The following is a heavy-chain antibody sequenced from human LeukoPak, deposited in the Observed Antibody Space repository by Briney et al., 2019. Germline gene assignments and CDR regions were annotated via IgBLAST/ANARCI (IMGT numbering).Heavy chain of an antibody. CDR2: ISGSGGST. V-gene: IGHV3-23*01. CDR3: AKDGKYYYDSSGYPHYFDY. CDR1: GFTFSSYA. D-gene: IGHD3-22*01. J-gene: IGHJ4*02. Sequence: QPGGSLRLSCAASGFTFSSYAMSGVRQAPGKGLEWVSAISGSGGSTYYADSVKGRFTISRDNSKNTLYLQMNSLRAEDTAVYYCAKDGKYYYDSSGYPHYFDYWGQGTLVTVSS.